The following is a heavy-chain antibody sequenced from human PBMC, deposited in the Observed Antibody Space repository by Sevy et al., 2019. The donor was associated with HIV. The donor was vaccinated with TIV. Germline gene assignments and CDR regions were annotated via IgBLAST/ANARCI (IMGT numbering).Heavy chain of an antibody. D-gene: IGHD3-3*01. CDR1: GGSISSSSYY. Sequence: SETLSLTCTVSGGSISSSSYYWGWIRQPPGKGLEWIGSIYYSGSTYYNPSLKSRVTISVDTSKNQFSLKLSSVTAADTAVYYCARQAIFGVVTAYYYYGMDVWGPGTTVTVSS. CDR2: IYYSGST. J-gene: IGHJ6*02. CDR3: ARQAIFGVVTAYYYYGMDV. V-gene: IGHV4-39*01.